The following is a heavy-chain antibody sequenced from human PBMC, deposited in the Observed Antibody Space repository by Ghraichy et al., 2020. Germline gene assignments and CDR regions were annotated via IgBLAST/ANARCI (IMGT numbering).Heavy chain of an antibody. D-gene: IGHD3-10*01. CDR3: VKATDSGGGTMVRGVTLPYGMDV. J-gene: IGHJ6*02. Sequence: GGSLRLSCSASGFTFSSYAMHWVRQAPGKGLEYVSAISSNGGSTYYADSVKGRFTISRDNSKNTLYLQMSSLRAEDTAVYYCVKATDSGGGTMVRGVTLPYGMDVWGQGTTVTVSS. CDR2: ISSNGGST. V-gene: IGHV3-64D*06. CDR1: GFTFSSYA.